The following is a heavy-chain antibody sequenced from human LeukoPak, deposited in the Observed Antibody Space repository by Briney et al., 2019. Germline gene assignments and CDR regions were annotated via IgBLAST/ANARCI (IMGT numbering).Heavy chain of an antibody. CDR1: GLTSTSDY. Sequence: PTAKPSCEASGLTSTSDYMHCGRQAPGQRLEWMGVINPSGGSTSYAQKYQRRVTMTRDMYTSTVYMELCSLRSEDTAVYYCATGSAIFGVVINWFDPWGQGTLVTVSS. D-gene: IGHD3-3*01. J-gene: IGHJ5*02. V-gene: IGHV1-46*01. CDR2: INPSGGST. CDR3: ATGSAIFGVVINWFDP.